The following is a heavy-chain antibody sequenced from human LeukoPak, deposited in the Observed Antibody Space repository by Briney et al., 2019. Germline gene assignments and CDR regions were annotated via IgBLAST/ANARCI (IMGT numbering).Heavy chain of an antibody. J-gene: IGHJ5*01. CDR2: RHASGSS. Sequence: SETLSLTCNVSGDSVSSHFWIWFRQPPGKGLEWIGHRHASGSSNFNPSLKSRVTISIDTSKNQFSLKMNSVTAAVTAAYYCARAPVLRGVFGWFDFWGQGVLVTVSS. CDR3: ARAPVLRGVFGWFDF. V-gene: IGHV4-59*02. D-gene: IGHD3-10*01. CDR1: GDSVSSHF.